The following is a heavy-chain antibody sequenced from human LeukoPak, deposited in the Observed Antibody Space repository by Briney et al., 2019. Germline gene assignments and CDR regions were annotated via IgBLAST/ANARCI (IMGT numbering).Heavy chain of an antibody. J-gene: IGHJ4*02. CDR1: GGTFSSYA. CDR2: IIPIFGTA. V-gene: IGHV1-69*13. CDR3: ARAPRIVGVSEGFDY. Sequence: SVKVSCKASGGTFSSYAISWVRQAPGQGLEWMGGIIPIFGTANYAQKFQGRVTITADESTSTAYTELSSLRSEDTAVYYCARAPRIVGVSEGFDYWGQGTLVTVSS. D-gene: IGHD1-26*01.